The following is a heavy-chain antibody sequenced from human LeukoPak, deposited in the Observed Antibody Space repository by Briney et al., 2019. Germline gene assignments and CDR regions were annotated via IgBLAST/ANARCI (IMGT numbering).Heavy chain of an antibody. V-gene: IGHV1-18*01. CDR1: GYTFTSYG. CDR3: ARDKDSSSWYNPLLSYYYGMDV. Sequence: VASVKVSFKASGYTFTSYGISWVRQAPGQGLEWMGWISAYKGNTNYAQKLQGRVTMTTDTSTSTAYMELRSLRSDDTAVYYCARDKDSSSWYNPLLSYYYGMDVWGQGTTVTVSS. J-gene: IGHJ6*02. CDR2: ISAYKGNT. D-gene: IGHD6-13*01.